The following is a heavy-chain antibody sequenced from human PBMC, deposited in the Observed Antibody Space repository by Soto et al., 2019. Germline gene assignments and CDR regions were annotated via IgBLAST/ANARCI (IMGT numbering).Heavy chain of an antibody. D-gene: IGHD6-19*01. J-gene: IGHJ5*02. CDR3: AKDLGIAVAEYNWFDP. CDR1: GFTFSSYA. Sequence: GGSLRLSCAASGFTFSSYAMSWVRQAPGKGLEWVSAISGSGGSTYYADSVKDRFTISRDNSKNTLYLQMNSLRAEDTAVYYCAKDLGIAVAEYNWFDPWGQGTLVTVSS. CDR2: ISGSGGST. V-gene: IGHV3-23*01.